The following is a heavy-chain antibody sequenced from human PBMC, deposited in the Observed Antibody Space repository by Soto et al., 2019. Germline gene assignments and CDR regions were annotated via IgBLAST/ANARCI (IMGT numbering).Heavy chain of an antibody. J-gene: IGHJ3*02. V-gene: IGHV4-59*01. CDR2: VYFSGTT. CDR1: GGSIYSYY. Sequence: SETLSLTCTFSGGSIYSYYWSWIRQPPGKGLEWIGYVYFSGTTNYNPSLKSRVTISVDMSKNQFSLKLSSVTAADTAVYYCARGHNYGYSTFDMWGQGTMVT. CDR3: ARGHNYGYSTFDM. D-gene: IGHD5-18*01.